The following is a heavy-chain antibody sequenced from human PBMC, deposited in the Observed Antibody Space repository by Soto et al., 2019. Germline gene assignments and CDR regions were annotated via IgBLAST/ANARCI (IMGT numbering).Heavy chain of an antibody. V-gene: IGHV3-30-3*01. CDR1: GFTFSSYA. D-gene: IGHD3-9*01. Sequence: PGGSLRLSCAASGFTFSSYAMHWVRQAPGKGLEWVAVISYDGSNKYYADSVKGRFTISRDNSKNTLYLQMNSLRAEDTAVYYCARDPDHYDILTGYYTGRRLDYWGQGTLVTVSS. J-gene: IGHJ4*02. CDR3: ARDPDHYDILTGYYTGRRLDY. CDR2: ISYDGSNK.